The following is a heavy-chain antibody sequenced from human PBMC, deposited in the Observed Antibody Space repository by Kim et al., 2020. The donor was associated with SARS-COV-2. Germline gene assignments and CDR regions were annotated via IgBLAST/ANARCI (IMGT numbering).Heavy chain of an antibody. CDR2: ISSSSSYT. J-gene: IGHJ6*02. D-gene: IGHD6-13*01. CDR1: GFTFSDYY. CDR3: ARAYSSSWPPIDYYYYGMDV. Sequence: GGSLRLSCAASGFTFSDYYMSWIRQAPGKGLEWVSYISSSSSYTNYADSVKGRFTISRDNAKNSLYLQMNSLRAEDTAVYYCARAYSSSWPPIDYYYYGMDVWGQGTTVTVSS. V-gene: IGHV3-11*06.